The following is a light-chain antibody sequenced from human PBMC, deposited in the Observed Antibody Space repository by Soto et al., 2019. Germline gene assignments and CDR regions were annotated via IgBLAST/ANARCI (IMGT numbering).Light chain of an antibody. CDR3: QTWGTGIRV. Sequence: QSVLTQSPSASASLGASVKLTCTLSRGHRSYAIAWHQQQPEKGPRYLMKLESDGSHNKGDGVPDRFSGSSSGAERYLTISSLQSDDEADYYCQTWGTGIRVFGGGTKVTVL. J-gene: IGLJ2*01. CDR2: LESDGSH. V-gene: IGLV4-69*01. CDR1: RGHRSYA.